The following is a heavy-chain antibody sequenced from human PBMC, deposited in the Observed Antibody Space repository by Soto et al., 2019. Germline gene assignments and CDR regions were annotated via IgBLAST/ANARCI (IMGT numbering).Heavy chain of an antibody. V-gene: IGHV1-69*08. Sequence: QVQLVQSGAELKKTGSSVKVSCRASGDTFSSYAVNWVRQAPGRGLEWMGRIITVLGTTDYAQNFKGRLTITAEKSTETVYVXLSSLRSEDTAVYYCARRRYCGYDCYHKHYYGMDVWGQGTTVTVAS. CDR1: GDTFSSYA. CDR3: ARRRYCGYDCYHKHYYGMDV. D-gene: IGHD2-21*01. CDR2: IITVLGTT. J-gene: IGHJ6*02.